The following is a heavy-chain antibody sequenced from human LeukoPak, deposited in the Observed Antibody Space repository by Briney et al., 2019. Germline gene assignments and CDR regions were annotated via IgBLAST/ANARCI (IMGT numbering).Heavy chain of an antibody. CDR3: ARDGWTNSLDY. D-gene: IGHD2-2*03. V-gene: IGHV4-4*07. J-gene: IGHJ4*02. Sequence: KPSETMSLTCTVSGGSISGYYWSWIRQPAGKGLEWIGRIYTSGSTNYNPSLKSRVTMSVDRSKKQFSLKLSFVTAADTAVYYCARDGWTNSLDYSGQGTLVTVSS. CDR1: GGSISGYY. CDR2: IYTSGST.